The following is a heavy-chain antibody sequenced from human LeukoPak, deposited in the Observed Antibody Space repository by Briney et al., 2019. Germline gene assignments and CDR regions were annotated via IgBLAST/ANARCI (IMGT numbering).Heavy chain of an antibody. CDR2: IYYSGST. J-gene: IGHJ4*02. CDR3: ARAGPGGLFDS. Sequence: KSSETLSLTCTVSGGAISSYYWSWIRQPPGKGLEWIGYIYYSGSTNYNPSLKSRVTISVDTPKNQFSLKLSSVTAAGTAVYYCARAGPGGLFDSWGQGTLVTVSS. CDR1: GGAISSYY. D-gene: IGHD3-16*01. V-gene: IGHV4-59*01.